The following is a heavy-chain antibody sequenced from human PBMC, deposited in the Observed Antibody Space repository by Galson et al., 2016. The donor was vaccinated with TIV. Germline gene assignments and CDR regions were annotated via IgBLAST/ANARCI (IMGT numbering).Heavy chain of an antibody. CDR3: AKMDSSGFDYVRRFDF. J-gene: IGHJ4*02. CDR2: ISYDGSDI. V-gene: IGHV3-30*04. CDR1: GFTFSSYG. Sequence: SLRLSCAASGFTFSSYGLHWVRQAPGKGLEWVAFISYDGSDINYADSVKGRFTISRDKSKNTLYLQMNSLRPEDTAVYFCAKMDSSGFDYVRRFDFWGQGTLATVSS. D-gene: IGHD3-22*01.